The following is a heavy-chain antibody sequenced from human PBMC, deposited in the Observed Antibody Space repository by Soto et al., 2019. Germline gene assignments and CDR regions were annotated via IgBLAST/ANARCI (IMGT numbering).Heavy chain of an antibody. CDR1: GYTFKNYG. CDR2: INVNNGNA. V-gene: IGHV1-18*04. CDR3: ARVGVGVVKAITY. D-gene: IGHD2-21*01. Sequence: VQLVQSGAGVKKPGASVKVSCETSGYTFKNYGISWLRQAPGQGPEWMGWINVNNGNANYAQKFQGRVTMTTEASTITVYMELGSLTSDDTAVYYCARVGVGVVKAITYWGQGTLVTVAS. J-gene: IGHJ4*02.